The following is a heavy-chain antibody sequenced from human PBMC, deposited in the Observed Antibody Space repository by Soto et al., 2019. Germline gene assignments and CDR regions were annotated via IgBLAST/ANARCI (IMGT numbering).Heavy chain of an antibody. J-gene: IGHJ4*02. CDR3: ARDRIQLGSPYFDY. V-gene: IGHV3-21*01. CDR1: GFTFSSYS. Sequence: GGSLRLSCAASGFTFSSYSMNWVRQAPGKGLEWVSSISSSSSYIYYADSVKGRFTISRDNAKNSLYLQMNSLRAEDTAVYYCARDRIQLGSPYFDYWGQGTLVTVSS. CDR2: ISSSSSYI. D-gene: IGHD5-18*01.